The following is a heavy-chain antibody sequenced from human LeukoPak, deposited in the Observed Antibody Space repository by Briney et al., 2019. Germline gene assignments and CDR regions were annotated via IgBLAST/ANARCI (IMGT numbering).Heavy chain of an antibody. V-gene: IGHV1-2*02. CDR2: INPNSGGT. CDR1: GYTFTGYY. D-gene: IGHD6-13*01. CDR3: ARDGSSWYFYYYYYMDV. J-gene: IGHJ6*03. Sequence: ASVKVSCKASGYTFTGYYMHWVQQAPGQGLEWMGWINPNSGGTNYAQKFQGRVTMTRDTSISTAYMELSRLRSDDTAVYYCARDGSSWYFYYYYYMDVWGKGTTVTVSS.